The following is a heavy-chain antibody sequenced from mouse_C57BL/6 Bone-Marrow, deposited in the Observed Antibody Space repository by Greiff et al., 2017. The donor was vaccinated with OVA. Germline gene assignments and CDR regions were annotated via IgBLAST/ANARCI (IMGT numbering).Heavy chain of an antibody. CDR1: GFTFSSYG. Sequence: EVKLVESGGDLVKPGGSLKLSCAASGFTFSSYGMSWVRQTPDKRLEWVATISSGGSYTYYPDSVKGRFTISRDNAKNTLYLQMSSLKSEDTAMYYCARGGAQALYYAMDYWGQGTSVTVSS. J-gene: IGHJ4*01. CDR2: ISSGGSYT. V-gene: IGHV5-6*01. D-gene: IGHD3-2*02. CDR3: ARGGAQALYYAMDY.